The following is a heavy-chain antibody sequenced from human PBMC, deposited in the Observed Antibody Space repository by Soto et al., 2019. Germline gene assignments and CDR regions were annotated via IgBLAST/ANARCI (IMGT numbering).Heavy chain of an antibody. Sequence: GASVKVSCKASGYTFTGYYMHWVRQAPGLGLEWMGWINPNSGGTNYAQKFQGRVTMTRDTSISTAYMELSRLRSDDTAVYYCARDRSPRSTIFGVVIIKGYYYYGMDVWGQGTTVTVSS. CDR3: ARDRSPRSTIFGVVIIKGYYYYGMDV. D-gene: IGHD3-3*01. CDR1: GYTFTGYY. CDR2: INPNSGGT. J-gene: IGHJ6*02. V-gene: IGHV1-2*02.